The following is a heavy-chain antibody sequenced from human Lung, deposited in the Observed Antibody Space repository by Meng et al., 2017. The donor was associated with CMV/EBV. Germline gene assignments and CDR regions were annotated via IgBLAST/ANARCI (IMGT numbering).Heavy chain of an antibody. CDR3: ARDRTWGLDAFDI. CDR2: LYYNGNT. V-gene: IGHV4-39*07. D-gene: IGHD7-27*01. Sequence: SETLSLXXTVSGGSVSSRNYYWGWIRQPPGKGLEWIGSLYYNGNTYYNPSLKNRVSMSADTSNNQFSLTVTSVTAADTAIYYCARDRTWGLDAFDIWGQGXMVTVSS. J-gene: IGHJ3*02. CDR1: GGSVSSRNYY.